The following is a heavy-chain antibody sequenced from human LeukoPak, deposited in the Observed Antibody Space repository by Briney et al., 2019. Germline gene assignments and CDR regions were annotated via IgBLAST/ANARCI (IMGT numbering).Heavy chain of an antibody. J-gene: IGHJ4*02. CDR3: ARGAAAGTKIGY. D-gene: IGHD6-13*01. V-gene: IGHV1-69*13. Sequence: SVKVSCKASGGTFTSYAISWVRQAPGQGLEWMGGIIPIFGTANYAQKFQGRVTITADESTSTAYMELSSLRSEDTAVYYCARGAAAGTKIGYWGQGTLVTVSS. CDR2: IIPIFGTA. CDR1: GGTFTSYA.